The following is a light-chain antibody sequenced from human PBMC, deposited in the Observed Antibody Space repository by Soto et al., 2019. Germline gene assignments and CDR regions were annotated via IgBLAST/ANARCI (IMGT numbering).Light chain of an antibody. Sequence: QSVLTQPASVSGSPGQSITISCTGSSSDVGGYNYVSWHQQHPGKAPKLIIYEVSNRPSGVSNRFSGSKSGNTASLTISGLQAEDESYYYCSSYTGTISYVVFGGGTKLTVL. CDR3: SSYTGTISYVV. J-gene: IGLJ2*01. V-gene: IGLV2-14*01. CDR2: EVS. CDR1: SSDVGGYNY.